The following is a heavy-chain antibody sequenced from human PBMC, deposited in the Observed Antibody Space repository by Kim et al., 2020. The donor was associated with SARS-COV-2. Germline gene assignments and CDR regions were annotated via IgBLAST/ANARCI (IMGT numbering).Heavy chain of an antibody. CDR1: GFTFSDYY. V-gene: IGHV3-11*01. CDR3: ARVEGVTMVRGVIISNYYGMDV. J-gene: IGHJ6*02. Sequence: GGSLRLSCAASGFTFSDYYMSWIRQAPGKGLEWVSYISSSGSTIYYADSVKGRFTISRDNAKNSLYLQMNSLRAEDTAVYYCARVEGVTMVRGVIISNYYGMDVWGQGTTVTVSS. D-gene: IGHD3-10*01. CDR2: ISSSGSTI.